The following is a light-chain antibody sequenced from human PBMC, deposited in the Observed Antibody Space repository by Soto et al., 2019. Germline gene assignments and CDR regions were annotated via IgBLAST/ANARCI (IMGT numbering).Light chain of an antibody. V-gene: IGLV2-14*01. J-gene: IGLJ2*01. Sequence: QSVLTQPASVSGSPGKSITLSCPGTSSDIGAYNYVSWYQLHPGKAPTLMIYAVDTRPSGVSDRFSGSKSGNTASLTISGRQAADDADYYCSSDVRNSTPFFGGGTRLTVL. CDR3: SSDVRNSTPF. CDR2: AVD. CDR1: SSDIGAYNY.